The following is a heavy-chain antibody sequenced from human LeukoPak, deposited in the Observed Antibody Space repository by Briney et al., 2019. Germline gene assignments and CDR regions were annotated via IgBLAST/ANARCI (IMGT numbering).Heavy chain of an antibody. CDR2: ITNSGSNM. Sequence: GTSLRLSCAASGFTFSSHTMNWVHQAPGKGLEWVSSITNSGSNMFYADFVKGRFTISRDNAKNSLYLQMNSLRVEDTAVYDCVRRSSFDYWGRGTLVTVSS. V-gene: IGHV3-21*06. CDR1: GFTFSSHT. J-gene: IGHJ4*02. CDR3: VRRSSFDY.